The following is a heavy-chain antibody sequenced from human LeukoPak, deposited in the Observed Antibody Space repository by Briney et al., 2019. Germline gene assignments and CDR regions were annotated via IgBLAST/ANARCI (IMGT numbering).Heavy chain of an antibody. J-gene: IGHJ4*02. Sequence: SETLSLTCAVYGGSFSGYYWSWIRQPPGKGLEWIGEINHSGSTNYNPSPKSRVTISVDTSKNQFSLKLSSVTAADTAVYYCARSTMVRGVHDYWGQGTLVTVSS. V-gene: IGHV4-34*01. CDR3: ARSTMVRGVHDY. CDR1: GGSFSGYY. D-gene: IGHD3-10*01. CDR2: INHSGST.